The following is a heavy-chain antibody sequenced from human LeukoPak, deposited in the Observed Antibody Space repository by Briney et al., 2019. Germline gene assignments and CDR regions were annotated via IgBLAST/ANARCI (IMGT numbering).Heavy chain of an antibody. D-gene: IGHD1-26*01. Sequence: ASVKVSCKASGYTFTSYDINWVRQATGQGLEWMGWINPNSGNTGYTQKFQGRVTMTRNTSISTAYMELSSLRSEDTAVYYCARGLSKGATIDYWGQGTLVTVSS. CDR2: INPNSGNT. CDR3: ARGLSKGATIDY. V-gene: IGHV1-8*01. CDR1: GYTFTSYD. J-gene: IGHJ4*02.